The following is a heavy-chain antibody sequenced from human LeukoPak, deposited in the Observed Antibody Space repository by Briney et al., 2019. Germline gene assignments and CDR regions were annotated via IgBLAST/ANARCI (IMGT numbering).Heavy chain of an antibody. CDR1: GGSISSSSYY. CDR2: IYYSGNT. CDR3: ARQETSGWYEFDY. Sequence: SETLSLTCTVSGGSISSSSYYWGWIRQPPGKGLEWIGTIYYSGNTYYNPSLKSRVTISVDTSKNQFSLKLSSVTAADTAVYYCARQETSGWYEFDYWGQGTLVTVSS. D-gene: IGHD6-19*01. J-gene: IGHJ4*02. V-gene: IGHV4-39*07.